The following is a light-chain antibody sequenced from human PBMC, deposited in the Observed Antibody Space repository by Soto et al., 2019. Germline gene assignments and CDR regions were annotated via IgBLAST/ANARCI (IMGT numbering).Light chain of an antibody. V-gene: IGLV1-51*01. CDR3: GTWDSSLSAVV. CDR2: DNN. Sequence: QSVLTQPPSVSAAPGQKVTISCSGSDSNIGSNYVSWYHQLPGTAPKLLIYDNNKRPSGIPDRFSGSKSGTSTTLAITGLQTGDEADYFCGTWDSSLSAVVFGGGTKLTVL. J-gene: IGLJ3*02. CDR1: DSNIGSNY.